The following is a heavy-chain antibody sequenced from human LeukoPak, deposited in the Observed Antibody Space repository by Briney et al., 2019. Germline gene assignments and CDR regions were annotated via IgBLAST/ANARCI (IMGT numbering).Heavy chain of an antibody. D-gene: IGHD5-18*01. CDR1: GYTFTSYD. Sequence: ASVKVSCKASGYTFTSYDINWVRQATGQGLEWMGWMNPNSGNTGYAQKFQGRVTMTRNTSISTAYMELNSLRSEDTAVYYCARVIGDVDTGVYDAFDIWGQGTMVTVSS. CDR2: MNPNSGNT. J-gene: IGHJ3*02. V-gene: IGHV1-8*01. CDR3: ARVIGDVDTGVYDAFDI.